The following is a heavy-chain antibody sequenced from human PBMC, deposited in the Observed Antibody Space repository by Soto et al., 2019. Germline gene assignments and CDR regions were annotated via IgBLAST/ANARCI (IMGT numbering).Heavy chain of an antibody. Sequence: PGGSLRLSCVASRFSFRSYEMSWVRPGDGKGLEWVSRVSLTGDRTNYAGSVKGRFTVSRDNFKNTLYLEMDSLRPEDTAIYYCARGGRYCTPTSCAIDSWGRGTPVTVSS. D-gene: IGHD2-8*01. J-gene: IGHJ4*02. CDR1: RFSFRSYE. CDR3: ARGGRYCTPTSCAIDS. V-gene: IGHV3-23*01. CDR2: VSLTGDRT.